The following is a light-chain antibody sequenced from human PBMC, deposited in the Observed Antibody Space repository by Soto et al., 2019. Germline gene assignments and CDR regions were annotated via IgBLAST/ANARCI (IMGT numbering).Light chain of an antibody. CDR2: GAS. V-gene: IGKV3-20*01. Sequence: EIVLTQSPGTLSLSPGERATLSCRASQSVSSSYLSWYQQKPGQAPRLLIYGASSRATGIPDRFSGSGSGTDFNLTISRLEPEDFAVYYCQQYGSSPFGQGTKVEIK. CDR1: QSVSSSY. CDR3: QQYGSSP. J-gene: IGKJ1*01.